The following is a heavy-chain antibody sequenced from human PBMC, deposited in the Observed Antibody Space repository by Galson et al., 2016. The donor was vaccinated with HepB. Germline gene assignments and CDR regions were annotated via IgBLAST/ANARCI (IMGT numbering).Heavy chain of an antibody. V-gene: IGHV5-10-1*01. Sequence: QSGAEVKKPGESLRISCEVSGYSFTSYWINWLRQMPGKGLEWMGRIDPSDSNIKYSPSFEGHVTISADTSTSTAYLQWSSLKASDTATYYCARHYYYTTGYCYGYWGQGTLVTVSS. CDR1: GYSFTSYW. J-gene: IGHJ4*02. CDR2: IDPSDSNI. CDR3: ARHYYYTTGYCYGY. D-gene: IGHD3-22*01.